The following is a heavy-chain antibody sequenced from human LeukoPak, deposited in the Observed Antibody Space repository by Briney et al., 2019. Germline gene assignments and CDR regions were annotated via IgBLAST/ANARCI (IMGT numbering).Heavy chain of an antibody. D-gene: IGHD6-13*01. J-gene: IGHJ4*02. CDR1: GGSINSHNYY. Sequence: SETLSLTCTVSGGSINSHNYYWGWIRQPPGKGLEWIGSIYYSGSTYYNPSLESRVTISVDTSKNQFSLKLSSVTAADTAMYYCARRSSSWDCFDYWGQGPLVTVSS. CDR2: IYYSGST. CDR3: ARRSSSWDCFDY. V-gene: IGHV4-39*01.